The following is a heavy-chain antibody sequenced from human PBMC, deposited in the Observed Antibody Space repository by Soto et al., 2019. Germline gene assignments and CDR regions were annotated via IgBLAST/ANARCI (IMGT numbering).Heavy chain of an antibody. CDR3: ARLPSRFFIAAAGTSPDY. CDR2: IYYSGST. J-gene: IGHJ4*02. V-gene: IGHV4-39*01. Sequence: QLQLQESGPGLVKPSETLSLTCTVSGGSISSSSYYWGWIRQPPGKGLEWIGSIYYSGSTYYNPSLKSRVTISVDTSKNQFSLKLSSVTAADTAVYYCARLPSRFFIAAAGTSPDYWGQGTLVTVSS. D-gene: IGHD6-13*01. CDR1: GGSISSSSYY.